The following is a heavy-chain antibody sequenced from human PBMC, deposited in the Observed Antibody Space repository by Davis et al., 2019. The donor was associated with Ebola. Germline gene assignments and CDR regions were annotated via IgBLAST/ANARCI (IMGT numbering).Heavy chain of an antibody. D-gene: IGHD3-16*01. Sequence: AASVKVSCKASGYPFTDFAINWLRQAPGQRFEWLGWITTNTASPTYARGFSERFVFSLYTSVDTAFLQINNLRAEDTAIYYCARGMGELALNWGQGTLVTVSS. CDR1: GYPFTDFA. J-gene: IGHJ4*02. CDR3: ARGMGELALN. V-gene: IGHV7-4-1*02. CDR2: ITTNTASP.